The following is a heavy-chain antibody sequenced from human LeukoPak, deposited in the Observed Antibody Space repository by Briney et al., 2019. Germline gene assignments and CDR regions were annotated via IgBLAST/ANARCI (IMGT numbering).Heavy chain of an antibody. CDR2: IYYSGST. Sequence: SETLSLTCTVSGCSISSSSYYWGWIRQPPGKGLEWIGSIYYSGSTYYNPSLKSRVTISVDTSKNQFSLKLSSVTAADTAVYYCATLTIAVAGTRDWFDPWGQGTLVTVSS. CDR3: ATLTIAVAGTRDWFDP. V-gene: IGHV4-39*01. J-gene: IGHJ5*02. CDR1: GCSISSSSYY. D-gene: IGHD6-19*01.